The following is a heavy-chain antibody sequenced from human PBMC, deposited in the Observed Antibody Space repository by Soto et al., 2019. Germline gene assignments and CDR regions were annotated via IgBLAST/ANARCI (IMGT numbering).Heavy chain of an antibody. J-gene: IGHJ4*02. V-gene: IGHV4-59*08. Sequence: QVQLQESGPGLVKPSETLSLTCTVSGGSLSSYYWSWIRQPPGKGLEWIGDIYYSGSTNYNPTLRSRVTTSGDTAKTQCARKLSSVTAADTAGYYGARLGGWVGDYWGQGTLVTVSS. CDR2: IYYSGST. CDR3: ARLGGWVGDY. CDR1: GGSLSSYY. D-gene: IGHD3-10*01.